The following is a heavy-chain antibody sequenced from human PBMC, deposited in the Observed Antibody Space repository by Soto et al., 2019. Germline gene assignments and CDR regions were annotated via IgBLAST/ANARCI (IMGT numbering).Heavy chain of an antibody. Sequence: GGSLRLSCAASGFTFSGYAMSWVRQAPGKGLEWVSAISGSGGSTYYADSVKGRFTISRDNSKNTLYLQMNSLRAEDTAVYYCAKVSAIFGVVLAYYYYGMDVWGQGTTVTVSS. CDR1: GFTFSGYA. J-gene: IGHJ6*02. CDR2: ISGSGGST. CDR3: AKVSAIFGVVLAYYYYGMDV. V-gene: IGHV3-23*01. D-gene: IGHD3-3*01.